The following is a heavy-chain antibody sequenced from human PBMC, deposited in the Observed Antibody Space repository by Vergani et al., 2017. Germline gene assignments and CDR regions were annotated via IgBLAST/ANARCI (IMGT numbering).Heavy chain of an antibody. D-gene: IGHD4-11*01. CDR3: ARVRTRERTTDDYRFDP. J-gene: IGHJ5*02. CDR1: GGTFGSHT. CDR2: MNPNSGNT. Sequence: QVQLEQSGAEVKKPGSSVTVSCRASGGTFGSHTISWVRQATGQGLEWMGWMNPNSGNTGYAQKFQGRITMTRDTSMSTAYMELSSIRSDDTAVYYCARVRTRERTTDDYRFDPWGQGTLVTVSS. V-gene: IGHV1-8*01.